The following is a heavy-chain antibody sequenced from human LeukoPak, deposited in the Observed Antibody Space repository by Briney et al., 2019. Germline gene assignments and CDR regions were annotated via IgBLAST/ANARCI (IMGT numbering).Heavy chain of an antibody. D-gene: IGHD1-26*01. Sequence: ASVKVSCQASGYTFTSYAMNWVRQAPGQGLEWMGWINTNTGNPTYAQGFTGRFVFSLDTSVSTAYLQISSLKAEDTAVYYCARVSVPWYSGSLYYFDYWGQGTLVTVSS. CDR2: INTNTGNP. J-gene: IGHJ4*02. V-gene: IGHV7-4-1*02. CDR1: GYTFTSYA. CDR3: ARVSVPWYSGSLYYFDY.